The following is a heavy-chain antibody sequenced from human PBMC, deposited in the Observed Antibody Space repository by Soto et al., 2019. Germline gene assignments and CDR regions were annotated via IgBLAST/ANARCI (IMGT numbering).Heavy chain of an antibody. CDR1: GGTFSSSA. CDR3: ARDNGRPQLGGNYYYITDV. CDR2: IIPLFRTP. D-gene: IGHD3-3*02. J-gene: IGHJ6*01. V-gene: IGHV1-69*12. Sequence: QVQVVQSGAEVKEPGSSMKVSCQASGGTFSSSALSWVRQAPGQGLEWMGGIIPLFRTPDYAQKFQGRVTITADESKSTAYMGLSRLRSEDTAIYYCARDNGRPQLGGNYYYITDVWGQGTTITVSS.